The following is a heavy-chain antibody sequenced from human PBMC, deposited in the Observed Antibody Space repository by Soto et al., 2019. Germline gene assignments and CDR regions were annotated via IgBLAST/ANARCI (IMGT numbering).Heavy chain of an antibody. CDR3: ARRGEATEGALDI. J-gene: IGHJ3*02. Sequence: QVQLQEEGPGLVMPSGTLSLTCAVSGGSISSSNWWSWVRQPPGKGLEWIGEIYHSGSTNYNPSLKSRVTILVDKSKNQFSLKLSSVTAADTAVYYCARRGEATEGALDIWGQGTMVTVSS. CDR2: IYHSGST. D-gene: IGHD3-10*01. V-gene: IGHV4-4*02. CDR1: GGSISSSNW.